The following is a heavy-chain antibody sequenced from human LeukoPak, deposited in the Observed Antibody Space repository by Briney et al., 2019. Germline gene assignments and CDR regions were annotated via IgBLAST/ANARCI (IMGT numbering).Heavy chain of an antibody. V-gene: IGHV3-48*01. D-gene: IGHD5-18*01. CDR1: GFIFSDYS. J-gene: IGHJ4*02. CDR2: ISTSSNTI. CDR3: ARGAAHSSGYFSDY. Sequence: GGSLRLSCEGSGFIFSDYSMSWVRQAPGKGLEWLSFISTSSNTIYYADSVRGRFTVVRDKRNNLLFLQMTGLRAEDTAAYYCARGAAHSSGYFSDYWGQGILVAVSS.